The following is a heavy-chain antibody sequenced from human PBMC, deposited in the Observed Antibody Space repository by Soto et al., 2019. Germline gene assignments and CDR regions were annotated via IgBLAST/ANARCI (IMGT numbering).Heavy chain of an antibody. J-gene: IGHJ5*02. Sequence: QVQLVESGGGVVQPGRSLRLSCAASGFTFSSYAMHWVRQAPGKGLEWVAVISYDGSNKYYADSVKGRFTISRDNSKNTLYLQMNSLRAEDTAVYYCARALRFLDWLPITPWFDPWGQGTLVTVSS. CDR3: ARALRFLDWLPITPWFDP. D-gene: IGHD3-3*01. CDR1: GFTFSSYA. CDR2: ISYDGSNK. V-gene: IGHV3-30-3*01.